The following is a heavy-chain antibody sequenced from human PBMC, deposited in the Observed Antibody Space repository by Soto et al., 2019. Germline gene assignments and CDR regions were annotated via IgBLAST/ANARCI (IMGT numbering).Heavy chain of an antibody. CDR2: ISSSGSSI. V-gene: IGHV3-11*01. CDR3: ARVYDSWFDP. J-gene: IGHJ5*02. CDR1: GFTFSDYW. D-gene: IGHD5-12*01. Sequence: GGSLRLSCAASGFTFSDYWMRWVRQASGKGLEWVSSISSSGSSIYYADSVKGRFTISSDNAKNSLYLQMNSLRAEDTAVYCCARVYDSWFDPWGQGTLVTVSS.